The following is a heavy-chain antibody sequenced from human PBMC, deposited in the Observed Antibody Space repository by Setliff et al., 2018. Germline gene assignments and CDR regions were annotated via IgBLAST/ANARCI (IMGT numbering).Heavy chain of an antibody. Sequence: ASVKVSCKASGYTFTSYDINWVRQATGQRLEWMGWMNPNSGNTGYAQKFQGRVTMTRNTSISTAYMELSSLRSEETVTIVPWPQISKAPTDRALLYAADL. D-gene: IGHD2-2*02. CDR3: WPQISKAPTDRALLYAADL. CDR2: MNPNSGNT. CDR1: GYTFTSYD. J-gene: IGHJ2*01. V-gene: IGHV1-8*02.